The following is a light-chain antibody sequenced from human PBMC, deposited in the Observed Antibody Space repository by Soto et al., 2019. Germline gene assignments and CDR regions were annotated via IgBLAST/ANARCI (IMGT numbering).Light chain of an antibody. CDR2: GAS. CDR3: QQSYNTPTT. CDR1: QSVNKH. J-gene: IGKJ2*01. V-gene: IGKV3-11*01. Sequence: EIVLTQSPATLSVSPGERATLSSRASQSVNKHLAWYQHKPGQAPRLLIYGASSRATGIPDRFSASGSGTNFTLTISSLQPGDFATYYCQQSYNTPTTFGQGTKVDIK.